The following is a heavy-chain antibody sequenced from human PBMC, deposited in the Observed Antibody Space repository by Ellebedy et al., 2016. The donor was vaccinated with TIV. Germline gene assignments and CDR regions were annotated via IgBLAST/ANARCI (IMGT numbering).Heavy chain of an antibody. V-gene: IGHV4-59*01. CDR2: LHHSGST. J-gene: IGHJ5*02. Sequence: SETLSLXXSVSGGSITSYYWSSVRQPPGKGLEWIGYLHHSGSTNYNPSLKSRVTISGDTSKNQFSLKLTSVTAADTAMYYCARASLIAIQPAAIEGNLNWFDPWGQGTLVTVSS. D-gene: IGHD2-2*01. CDR3: ARASLIAIQPAAIEGNLNWFDP. CDR1: GGSITSYY.